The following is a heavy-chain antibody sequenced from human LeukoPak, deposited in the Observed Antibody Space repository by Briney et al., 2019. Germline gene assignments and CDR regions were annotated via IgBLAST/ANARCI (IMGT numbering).Heavy chain of an antibody. CDR3: ARGSDGSGSYRFYYFDY. CDR1: GGSISSYY. V-gene: IGHV4-59*01. Sequence: PSETLSLTCTVSGGSISSYYWSWIRQPPGKGLQWIGYIYYSGTTDYNPSLKSRVTISVDTSKNQFSLNLTSVTAADTAVYYCARGSDGSGSYRFYYFDYWGQGTLVTVSS. D-gene: IGHD3-10*01. J-gene: IGHJ4*02. CDR2: IYYSGTT.